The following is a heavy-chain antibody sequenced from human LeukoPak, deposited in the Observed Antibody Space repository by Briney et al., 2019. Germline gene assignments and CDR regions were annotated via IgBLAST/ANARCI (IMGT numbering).Heavy chain of an antibody. CDR3: ARGGGLDV. CDR2: ISYDGSNK. D-gene: IGHD3-16*01. Sequence: GGSLRLSCVASGFTLSSYAMHWARQAPGKGLEWEAVISYDGSNKYYADSVRGRFTISRDNSKNTLYLQMNSLRVEDTAVYFCARGGGLDVWGQGATVTVSS. CDR1: GFTLSSYA. J-gene: IGHJ6*02. V-gene: IGHV3-30-3*01.